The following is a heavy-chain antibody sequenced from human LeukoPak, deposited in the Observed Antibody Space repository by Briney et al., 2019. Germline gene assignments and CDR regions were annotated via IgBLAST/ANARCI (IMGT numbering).Heavy chain of an antibody. J-gene: IGHJ4*02. CDR3: ASMANWGSQVDY. V-gene: IGHV4-59*01. D-gene: IGHD7-27*01. CDR2: IYYSGST. Sequence: PSETLSLTCTVSGGSISSYYWSWIRQPPGKGLEWIGYIYYSGSTNYNPSLKSRVTISIDTSKNQFSLKLSSVTAADTAVYYCASMANWGSQVDYWGQGTLVTVSS. CDR1: GGSISSYY.